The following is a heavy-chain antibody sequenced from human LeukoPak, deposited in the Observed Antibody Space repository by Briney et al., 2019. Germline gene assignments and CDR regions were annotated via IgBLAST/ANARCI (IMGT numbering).Heavy chain of an antibody. V-gene: IGHV4-61*01. CDR3: ARGQAALWFGEL. CDR1: GGSVSSGSDY. CDR2: ISYSGST. D-gene: IGHD3-10*01. Sequence: SETLSLTCTVSGGSVSSGSDYWSWIRQPPGKGLEWIGHISYSGSTNYNPSLKSRVTISLDTSKNQLSLKLSSVTTADTAVYYCARGQAALWFGELWGAGTLVTVSS. J-gene: IGHJ4*02.